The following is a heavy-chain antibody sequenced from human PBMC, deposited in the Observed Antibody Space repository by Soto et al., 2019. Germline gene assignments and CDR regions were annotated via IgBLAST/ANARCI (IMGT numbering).Heavy chain of an antibody. CDR3: ARDLLDPSLFVSYGMDV. Sequence: GESLKISCKGSGYSFTNFWIGWVRQMPGKGLEWMGIIYPGDSDTRYSPSFQGQVTISADKSISTAYLQWSSLKASDTAMYYCARDLLDPSLFVSYGMDVWGQGTTVTVSS. V-gene: IGHV5-51*01. CDR1: GYSFTNFW. J-gene: IGHJ6*02. D-gene: IGHD2-2*01. CDR2: IYPGDSDT.